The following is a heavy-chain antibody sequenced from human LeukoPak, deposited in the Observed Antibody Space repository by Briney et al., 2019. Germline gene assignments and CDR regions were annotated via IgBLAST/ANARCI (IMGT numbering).Heavy chain of an antibody. Sequence: VASVKVSCEASGGTFSSYAISWVRQAPGQGLEWMGGIIPIFGTANYAQKFQGRVTITTDESTSTAYMELSSLRSEDTAVYYCARGPGEFHYYYMDVWGKGTTVTVSS. V-gene: IGHV1-69*05. CDR3: ARGPGEFHYYYMDV. CDR2: IIPIFGTA. CDR1: GGTFSSYA. J-gene: IGHJ6*03. D-gene: IGHD3-10*01.